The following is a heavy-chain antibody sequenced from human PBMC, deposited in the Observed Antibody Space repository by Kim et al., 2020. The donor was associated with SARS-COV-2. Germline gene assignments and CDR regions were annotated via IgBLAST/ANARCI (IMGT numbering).Heavy chain of an antibody. Sequence: GGSLRLSCAASGFTFSSYGMHWVRQAPGKGLEWVAVISYDGSNKYYADSVKGRFTISRDNSKNTLYLQMNSLRAEDTAVYYCAKDIGGCSGGSCYGDFFDCWGQGTLVTVSS. D-gene: IGHD2-15*01. CDR1: GFTFSSYG. CDR2: ISYDGSNK. V-gene: IGHV3-30*18. CDR3: AKDIGGCSGGSCYGDFFDC. J-gene: IGHJ4*02.